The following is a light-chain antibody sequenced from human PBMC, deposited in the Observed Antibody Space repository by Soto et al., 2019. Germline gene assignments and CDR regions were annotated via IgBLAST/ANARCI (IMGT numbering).Light chain of an antibody. CDR1: SSNIGSNY. J-gene: IGLJ1*01. CDR2: RNN. Sequence: QPVLTQPPSASGTPGQRVTISCSGSSSNIGSNYVYWYQQLPGTAPKLLIYRNNQRPSGVPDRFSGSKSGTSASLAISGLRSEDEADYYCAAWDDSRSGFYVFGTGTKVTVL. CDR3: AAWDDSRSGFYV. V-gene: IGLV1-47*01.